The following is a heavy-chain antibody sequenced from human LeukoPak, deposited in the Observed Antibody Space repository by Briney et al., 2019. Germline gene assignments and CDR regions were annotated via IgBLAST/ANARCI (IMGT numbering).Heavy chain of an antibody. CDR3: ARGFTAQGY. CDR2: INHSGST. D-gene: IGHD5-18*01. J-gene: IGHJ4*02. CDR1: DFDFSSHA. V-gene: IGHV4-34*01. Sequence: GSLRLSCAASDFDFSSHAMTWIRQPPGKGLEWIGEINHSGSTNYNPSLKSRVTISVDTSKNQFSLKLSSVTAADTAVYYCARGFTAQGYWGQGTLVTVSS.